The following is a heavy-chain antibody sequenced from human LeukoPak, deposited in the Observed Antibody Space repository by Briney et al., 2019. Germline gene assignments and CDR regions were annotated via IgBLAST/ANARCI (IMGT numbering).Heavy chain of an antibody. V-gene: IGHV4-39*07. D-gene: IGHD2-15*01. J-gene: IGHJ4*02. CDR3: ARGYCSGGSCLHLDY. CDR2: INHSGST. Sequence: ASQTLSLTCTVSGGSISSGSYYWSWIRQPPGKGLEWIGEINHSGSTNYNPSLKSRVTISVDTSKNQFSLKLSSVTAADTAVYYCARGYCSGGSCLHLDYWGQGTLVTVSS. CDR1: GGSISSGSYY.